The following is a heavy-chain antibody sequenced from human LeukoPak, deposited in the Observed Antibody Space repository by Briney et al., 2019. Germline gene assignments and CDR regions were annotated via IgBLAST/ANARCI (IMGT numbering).Heavy chain of an antibody. V-gene: IGHV3-21*01. CDR1: GFTFSSYS. CDR3: ARESSSWYGSGDAFDI. J-gene: IGHJ3*02. CDR2: ISSSSSYI. Sequence: KSGGSLRLSCAASGFTFSSYSMNWVRQALGKGLEWVSSISSSSSYIYYADSVKGRFTISRDNAKNSLYLQMNSLRAEDTAVYYCARESSSWYGSGDAFDIWGQGTMVTVSS. D-gene: IGHD6-13*01.